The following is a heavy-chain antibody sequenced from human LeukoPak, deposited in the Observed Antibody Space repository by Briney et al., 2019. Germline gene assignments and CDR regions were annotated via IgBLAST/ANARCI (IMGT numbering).Heavy chain of an antibody. CDR1: GGSISSSSYY. V-gene: IGHV4-39*07. CDR2: IYYRGST. D-gene: IGHD6-13*01. Sequence: PSETLSLTCTVSGGSISSSSYYWGWIRQPPGKGLEWIGSIYYRGSTYYNPSLKSRVTMSVDTSKNQFSLKLSSVTAADTAVYYCATDIAAAPYNWFDPWGQGTLVTVSS. J-gene: IGHJ5*02. CDR3: ATDIAAAPYNWFDP.